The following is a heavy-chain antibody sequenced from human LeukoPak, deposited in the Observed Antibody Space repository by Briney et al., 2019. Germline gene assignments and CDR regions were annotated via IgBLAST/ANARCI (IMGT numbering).Heavy chain of an antibody. CDR1: GFTFDDYA. D-gene: IGHD3-16*01. Sequence: GGSLRLSCAVSGFTFDDYAMHWVRQVPGKGLEWVAGISWNSDTRGYVDSVKGRFTISRDNAKNSLYLQMNSLRAEDTAVYYCARDTGFWGAFDIWGQGTMVTVSS. CDR3: ARDTGFWGAFDI. CDR2: ISWNSDTR. V-gene: IGHV3-9*01. J-gene: IGHJ3*02.